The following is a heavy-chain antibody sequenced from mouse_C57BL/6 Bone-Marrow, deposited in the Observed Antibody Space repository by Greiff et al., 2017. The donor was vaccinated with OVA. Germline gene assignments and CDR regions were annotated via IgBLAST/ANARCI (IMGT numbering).Heavy chain of an antibody. CDR2: IYPYDSET. CDR3: ASDY. CDR1: GYTFTSYW. Sequence: QVQLQQPGAELVRPGSSVKLSCKASGYTFTSYWMDWVKQRPGQGLEWIGNIYPYDSETNYNQKFKDKATLTVDKSSSTAYMQLSSLTSEDSAVYYCASDYWGQGTTLTVSS. J-gene: IGHJ2*01. V-gene: IGHV1-61*01.